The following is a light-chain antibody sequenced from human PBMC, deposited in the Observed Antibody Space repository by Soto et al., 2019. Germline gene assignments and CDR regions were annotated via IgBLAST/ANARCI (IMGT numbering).Light chain of an antibody. CDR1: QSVSSY. J-gene: IGKJ2*01. V-gene: IGKV3-11*01. Sequence: PGDRATLSCRASQSVSSYLAWYQQKPGQAPRLLIYDASNRAAGIPARFIGSGSGTDFTLTISSLEPEDFAVYYCQQRSNWPPNTFGQGTKLEIK. CDR2: DAS. CDR3: QQRSNWPPNT.